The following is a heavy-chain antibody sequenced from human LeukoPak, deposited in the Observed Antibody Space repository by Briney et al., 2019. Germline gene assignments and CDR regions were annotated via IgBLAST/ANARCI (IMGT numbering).Heavy chain of an antibody. CDR2: IIPIFGTA. CDR3: AMARGLRYFDWLGIDY. CDR1: GGTFSSYA. J-gene: IGHJ4*02. V-gene: IGHV1-69*01. Sequence: SVKVSCKASGGTFSSYAISWVRQAPGQGLEWMRGIIPIFGTANYAQKFQGRVTITADESTSTAYMELSSLRSEDTAVYYCAMARGLRYFDWLGIDYWGQGTLVTVSS. D-gene: IGHD3-9*01.